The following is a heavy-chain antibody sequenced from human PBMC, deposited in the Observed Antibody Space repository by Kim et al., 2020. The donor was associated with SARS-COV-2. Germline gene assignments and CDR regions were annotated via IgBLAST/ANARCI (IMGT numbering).Heavy chain of an antibody. V-gene: IGHV4-4*07. CDR3: ARGGGTARSFDY. J-gene: IGHJ4*02. Sequence: YDHSFKGRVTMSVDTSKNQFSLKLTSVTAADTAVYYCARGGGTARSFDYWGQGTLVIVSS. D-gene: IGHD1-7*01.